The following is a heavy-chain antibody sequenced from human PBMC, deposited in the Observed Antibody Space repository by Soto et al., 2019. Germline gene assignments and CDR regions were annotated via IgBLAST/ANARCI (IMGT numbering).Heavy chain of an antibody. D-gene: IGHD4-17*01. CDR3: PRHDGDYVGGSFDP. CDR2: IYYSGST. CDR1: GGSISSYY. J-gene: IGHJ5*02. Sequence: QVQLQESGPGLVKPSETLSLTCTVSGGSISSYYWSWIRQPPGKGLEWIGYIYYSGSTNYNPSLRSQLTTSVDTSKNHFSLKKSHGSAADTAVYYCPRHDGDYVGGSFDPWGQGTLVTLCS. V-gene: IGHV4-59*08.